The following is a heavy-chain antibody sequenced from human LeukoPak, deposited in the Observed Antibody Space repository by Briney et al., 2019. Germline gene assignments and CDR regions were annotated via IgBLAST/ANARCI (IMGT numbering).Heavy chain of an antibody. Sequence: SDTQSLTYTVSGGSISRYYWIWIRQPPAKGLEGIGYIYYSGSTNYNPSLKSRVTISVDTSKNQFSLKLSSVTAADTAVYYCASSQGSSYYYYMDVWGKGTTVTVSS. J-gene: IGHJ6*03. CDR1: GGSISRYY. V-gene: IGHV4-59*07. CDR3: ASSQGSSYYYYMDV. D-gene: IGHD3-10*01. CDR2: IYYSGST.